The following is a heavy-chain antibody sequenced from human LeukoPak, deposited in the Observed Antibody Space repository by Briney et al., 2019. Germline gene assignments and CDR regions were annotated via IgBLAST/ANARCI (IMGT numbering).Heavy chain of an antibody. D-gene: IGHD1-26*01. CDR1: GFTFDDYA. CDR3: AKGSVVRGSYSRKVYYYYGMDV. J-gene: IGHJ6*02. Sequence: GGSLRLSCAASGFTFDDYAMHWVRHAPGKGLEWVSLISGDGGRTYYADSVKGRFTISRDNSKNSLYLQMNSLGTEDTALYYCAKGSVVRGSYSRKVYYYYGMDVWGQGTTVTVSS. V-gene: IGHV3-43*02. CDR2: ISGDGGRT.